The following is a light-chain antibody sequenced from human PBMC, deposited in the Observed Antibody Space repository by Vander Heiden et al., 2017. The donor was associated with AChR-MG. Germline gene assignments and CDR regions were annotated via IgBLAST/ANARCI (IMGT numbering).Light chain of an antibody. Sequence: QSVLTQPPSASGTPGQRVTISCSGSRSNIETNYVSWCQQLPGTAPKLLIYKNNPRPSGVPDRFSGSKSGTSASLAISGLRSEYEADYYCAACNDSLIDVVFGGGTKLTVL. CDR1: RSNIETNY. CDR2: KNN. V-gene: IGLV1-47*01. J-gene: IGLJ2*01. CDR3: AACNDSLIDVV.